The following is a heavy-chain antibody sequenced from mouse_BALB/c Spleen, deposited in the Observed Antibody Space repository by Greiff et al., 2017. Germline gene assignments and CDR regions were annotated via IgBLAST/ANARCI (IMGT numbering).Heavy chain of an antibody. J-gene: IGHJ1*01. D-gene: IGHD1-1*01. CDR1: GYTFSSYW. CDR2: ILPGSGST. Sequence: QVQLQQSGAELMKPGASVKISCKATGYTFSSYWIEWVKQRPGHGLEWIGEILPGSGSTNYNEKFKGKATFTADTSSNTAYMQLSSLTSEDSAVYYCARRAMTTVVAQGYFDVWGAGTTVTVSS. V-gene: IGHV1-9*01. CDR3: ARRAMTTVVAQGYFDV.